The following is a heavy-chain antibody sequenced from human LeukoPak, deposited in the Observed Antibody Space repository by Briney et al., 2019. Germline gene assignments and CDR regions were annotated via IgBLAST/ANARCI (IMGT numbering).Heavy chain of an antibody. V-gene: IGHV3-49*03. CDR1: GFTFGAYA. CDR2: IRSKPYGGTT. J-gene: IGHJ4*02. CDR3: TRDQWLVGGHYFDY. Sequence: GGSLRLSCTASGFTFGAYAVSWFRQVPGKGLEWVGFIRSKPYGGTTEYAASVKGRFTISRDDSKSSAYLQMNSLKTEGTAVYYCTRDQWLVGGHYFDYWGEGTLVTVSS. D-gene: IGHD6-19*01.